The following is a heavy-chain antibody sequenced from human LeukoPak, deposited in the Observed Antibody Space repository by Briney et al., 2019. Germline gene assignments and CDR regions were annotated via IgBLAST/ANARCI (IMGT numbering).Heavy chain of an antibody. J-gene: IGHJ6*02. V-gene: IGHV1-69*01. D-gene: IGHD3-3*01. Sequence: SVKVPCKASGGTFSSYAISWVRQAPGQGLEWVGGIIPIFGTANYAQKFQGRVTITADESTSTAYMELSSLRSEDTAVYYCAREDDFWSGPPYYYYGMDVWGQGTTVTVSS. CDR1: GGTFSSYA. CDR2: IIPIFGTA. CDR3: AREDDFWSGPPYYYYGMDV.